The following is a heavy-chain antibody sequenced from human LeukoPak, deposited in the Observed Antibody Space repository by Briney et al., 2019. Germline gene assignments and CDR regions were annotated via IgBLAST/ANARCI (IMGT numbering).Heavy chain of an antibody. J-gene: IGHJ4*02. CDR2: ISAYNGNT. CDR1: GYTFTSYS. Sequence: ASVKGSCKASGYTFTSYSISWVRQAPGQGVEWMGWISAYNGNTNYAQELQGRVTMTTDTSTSTAYMEVRSLRSDDTVVYYCARDSWAVAGNGGFDNWGQGTLVSVSS. V-gene: IGHV1-18*01. D-gene: IGHD6-19*01. CDR3: ARDSWAVAGNGGFDN.